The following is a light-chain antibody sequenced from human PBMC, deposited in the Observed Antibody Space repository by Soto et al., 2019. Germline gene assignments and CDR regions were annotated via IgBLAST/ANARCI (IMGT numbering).Light chain of an antibody. J-gene: IGKJ1*01. V-gene: IGKV1-8*01. CDR1: QDGSGD. Sequence: AIRMTQSPSSLSASTGDRVTITCRASQDGSGDVAWYQQQPGKPPRLLIYAASTLQTGVPSRFSGSGSGTDFTLTITCLQSEDYATYYCQQYSSHATFGQGTRVEIK. CDR3: QQYSSHAT. CDR2: AAS.